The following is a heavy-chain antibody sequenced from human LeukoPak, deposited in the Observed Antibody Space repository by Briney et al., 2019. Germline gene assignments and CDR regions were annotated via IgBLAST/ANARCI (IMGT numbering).Heavy chain of an antibody. Sequence: GGSLTLAWAASGFTFSSYAMSWVRQAPGRGLESVSAIRGSGGSTCYADSVKGRFTISRDNSKNTLYLQMNSLRAADTAVYNCAKEAEIAAAGSDFDYWGQGTLVTVSS. J-gene: IGHJ4*02. V-gene: IGHV3-23*01. D-gene: IGHD6-13*01. CDR3: AKEAEIAAAGSDFDY. CDR2: IRGSGGST. CDR1: GFTFSSYA.